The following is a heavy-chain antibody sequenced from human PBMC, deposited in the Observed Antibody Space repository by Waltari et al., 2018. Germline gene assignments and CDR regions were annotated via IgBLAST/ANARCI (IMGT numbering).Heavy chain of an antibody. V-gene: IGHV3-23*04. CDR2: ISGSGGST. J-gene: IGHJ6*03. CDR1: GFTFSSYA. Sequence: EVQLVESGGGLVQPGGSLRLSFAASGFTFSSYAMSWVRQAPGKGLEWVSAISGSGGSTYYADSVKGRFTISRDNSKNTLYLQMNSLRAEDTAVYYCAKTSGGDYYYYYYMDVWGKGTTVTVS. CDR3: AKTSGGDYYYYYYMDV. D-gene: IGHD3-10*01.